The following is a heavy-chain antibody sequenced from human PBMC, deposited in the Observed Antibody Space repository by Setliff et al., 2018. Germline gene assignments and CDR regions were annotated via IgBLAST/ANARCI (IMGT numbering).Heavy chain of an antibody. CDR1: GYTFTSYW. J-gene: IGHJ6*02. CDR2: IYPGDSDT. CDR3: ARSDYGDYFAWDSYGMDV. D-gene: IGHD4-17*01. Sequence: PGESLKISCKGSGYTFTSYWIGWVRQMPGKGLEWMGIIYPGDSDTRYSPSFQGQVTISADRSTRTAYPQWSSLKASDTAFYYCARSDYGDYFAWDSYGMDVWGQGTTVTVSS. V-gene: IGHV5-51*01.